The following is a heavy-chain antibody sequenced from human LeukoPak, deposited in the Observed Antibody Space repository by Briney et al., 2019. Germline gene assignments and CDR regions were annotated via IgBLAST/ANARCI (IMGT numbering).Heavy chain of an antibody. Sequence: GGSLRLSCAASGFSFNSYWMHWVRQAPGSGLVWVSRISKDGRSTSFADSVKGRFTISRDNAKNTLYLQMNSLSAEDTAVYYCTRGREGNYGLFDSWGQGTLVTVSS. V-gene: IGHV3-74*01. CDR3: TRGREGNYGLFDS. CDR1: GFSFNSYW. J-gene: IGHJ4*02. D-gene: IGHD3-10*01. CDR2: ISKDGRST.